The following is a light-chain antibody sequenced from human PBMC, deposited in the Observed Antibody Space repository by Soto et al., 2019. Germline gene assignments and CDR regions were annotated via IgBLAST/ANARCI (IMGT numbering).Light chain of an antibody. CDR3: QQHNDWPPST. CDR1: QSVRDY. J-gene: IGKJ2*01. Sequence: ETLLTQSPATLSVSPGERATLSCRASQSVRDYLAWYQQKPGQAPRLLIYRASTRAPGIPDRFSGSGFGTEFSLTISSLQSEDFAVFYCQQHNDWPPSTFGQGTKLEIK. CDR2: RAS. V-gene: IGKV3-15*01.